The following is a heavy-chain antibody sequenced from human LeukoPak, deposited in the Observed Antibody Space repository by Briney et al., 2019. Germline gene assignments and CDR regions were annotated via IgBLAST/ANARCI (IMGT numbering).Heavy chain of an antibody. D-gene: IGHD2-2*02. V-gene: IGHV1-46*01. CDR1: GYTFTSYY. CDR3: ARVAAEVVGLPGAIGFGWLRRDYYYMDV. CDR2: INPSGGST. J-gene: IGHJ6*03. Sequence: ASVKVSCKASGYTFTSYYMHRVRQAPGEGLEWMGIINPSGGSTTYAQKFQGRVTMTRDMSTSTVYMDLSSLRSEDTAVYYCARVAAEVVGLPGAIGFGWLRRDYYYMDVWGKGTTVTVSS.